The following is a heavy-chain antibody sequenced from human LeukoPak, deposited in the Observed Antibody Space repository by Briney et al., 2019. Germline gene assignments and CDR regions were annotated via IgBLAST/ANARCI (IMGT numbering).Heavy chain of an antibody. Sequence: GALRLSCAASGFTFSSYAMSWVRQAPGKGLEWVSAISGSGGSTYYADSVRGRFTISRDNSKNTLYLQMNSLRAEDTAVYYCAKDSKWLVRHWGQGTLVTVSS. CDR1: GFTFSSYA. D-gene: IGHD6-19*01. V-gene: IGHV3-23*01. J-gene: IGHJ4*02. CDR2: ISGSGGST. CDR3: AKDSKWLVRH.